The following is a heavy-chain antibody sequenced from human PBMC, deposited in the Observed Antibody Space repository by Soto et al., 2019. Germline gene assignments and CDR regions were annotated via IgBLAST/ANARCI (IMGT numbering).Heavy chain of an antibody. Sequence: GESLKISCKGSGYSFTSYWIGWVRQMPGKGLEWMGIIYPGDSDTRYSPSFQGQVTISADKSISTAYLQWSSLKASDTAMYYCARGYCSGGSCYPDETHFDYWGQGTLVTVSS. V-gene: IGHV5-51*01. CDR3: ARGYCSGGSCYPDETHFDY. CDR1: GYSFTSYW. D-gene: IGHD2-15*01. J-gene: IGHJ4*02. CDR2: IYPGDSDT.